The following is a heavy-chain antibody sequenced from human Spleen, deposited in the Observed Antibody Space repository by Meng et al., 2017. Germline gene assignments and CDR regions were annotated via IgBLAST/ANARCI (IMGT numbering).Heavy chain of an antibody. CDR3: ASWIYSCGWQ. Sequence: QVQLQQWGAGPVKPSGTLSPTCVVSGGSISSIDWWSWVRQPPGKGLEWIGEIYHGGDTNYNPSLKSRVTIAIDKSKNQFSLKLSSVTAADTAVYYCASWIYSCGWQWGQGALVTVSS. J-gene: IGHJ4*02. CDR2: IYHGGDT. CDR1: GGSISSIDW. V-gene: IGHV4/OR15-8*02. D-gene: IGHD6-19*01.